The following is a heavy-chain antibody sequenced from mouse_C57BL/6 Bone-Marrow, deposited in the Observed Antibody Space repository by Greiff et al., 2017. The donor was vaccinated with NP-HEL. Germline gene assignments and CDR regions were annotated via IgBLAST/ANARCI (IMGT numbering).Heavy chain of an antibody. V-gene: IGHV1-80*01. CDR2: IYPGDGDT. CDR1: GYAFSSYW. J-gene: IGHJ2*01. Sequence: VKLVESGAELVKPGASVKISCKASGYAFSSYWMNWVKQRPGKGLEWIGQIYPGDGDTNYNGKFKGKATLTADKSSSTAYMQLSSLTSEDSAVYFCARGSYDGRAYFDYWGQGTTLTVSS. D-gene: IGHD2-12*01. CDR3: ARGSYDGRAYFDY.